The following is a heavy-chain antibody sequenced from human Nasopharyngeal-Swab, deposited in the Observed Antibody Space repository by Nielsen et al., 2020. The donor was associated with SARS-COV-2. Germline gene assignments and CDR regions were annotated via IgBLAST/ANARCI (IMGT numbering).Heavy chain of an antibody. D-gene: IGHD4-23*01. J-gene: IGHJ5*02. CDR2: IDPSDSYT. Sequence: QMPGKGLEWMGRIDPSDSYTNYSPSFQGHVTISADKSISTAYLQWSSLKASDTAMYYCATLTVGGNNWFDPWDQGTLVTVSS. CDR3: ATLTVGGNNWFDP. V-gene: IGHV5-10-1*01.